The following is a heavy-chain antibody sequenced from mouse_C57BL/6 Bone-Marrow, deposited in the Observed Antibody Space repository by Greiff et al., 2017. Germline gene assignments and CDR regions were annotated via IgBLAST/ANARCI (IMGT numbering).Heavy chain of an antibody. CDR1: GYTFTDYE. Sequence: QVQLQQSGAELVRPGASVTLSCKASGYTFTDYEMHWVKQTPVHGLEWIGAIDPENGGTAYNQKFKGKAILTADKSSSTAYMELRSLTSEDSAVDYCPRWLRQSNYFDYWGQGTTLTVSS. CDR2: IDPENGGT. J-gene: IGHJ2*01. D-gene: IGHD2-2*01. V-gene: IGHV1-15*01. CDR3: PRWLRQSNYFDY.